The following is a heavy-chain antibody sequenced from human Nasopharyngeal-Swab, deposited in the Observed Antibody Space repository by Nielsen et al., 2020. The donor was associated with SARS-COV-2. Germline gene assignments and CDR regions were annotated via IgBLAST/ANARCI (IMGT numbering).Heavy chain of an antibody. CDR1: GFTFGSFG. CDR3: ARGSSAQNDAFDI. Sequence: GESLKISCAASGFTFGSFGMHWVRQAPGKGLEWVAVIWYDGSNKYYADSVKGRFTISRDDATNSVHLQMNSLRADDTAVYYCARGSSAQNDAFDIWGQGTMVTVSS. V-gene: IGHV3-33*01. CDR2: IWYDGSNK. D-gene: IGHD6-19*01. J-gene: IGHJ3*02.